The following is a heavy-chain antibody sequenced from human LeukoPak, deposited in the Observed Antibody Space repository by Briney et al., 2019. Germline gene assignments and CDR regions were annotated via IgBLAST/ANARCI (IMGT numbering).Heavy chain of an antibody. CDR2: ISSSSSYI. CDR1: GFTFSSYS. D-gene: IGHD3/OR15-3a*01. CDR3: WAGYYVGSDWYFDL. J-gene: IGHJ2*01. Sequence: GGSLRLSCAASGFTFSSYSMNWVRQAPGKGLEWVSSISSSSSYIYYADSVKGRFTISRDNAKNSLCLQMNSLRAVDTAVYYAWAGYYVGSDWYFDLWGRGALVTVSS. V-gene: IGHV3-21*01.